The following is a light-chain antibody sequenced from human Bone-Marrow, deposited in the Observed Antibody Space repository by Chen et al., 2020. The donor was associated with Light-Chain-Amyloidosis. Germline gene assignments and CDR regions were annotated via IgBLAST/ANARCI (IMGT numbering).Light chain of an antibody. CDR3: SAKTSSATLYV. CDR2: DVS. J-gene: IGLJ1*01. CDR1: SSDVGGYNF. Sequence: QSALPQPASVSGSPGQSITISCTGTSSDVGGYNFVSWYHQHPGKAPKLMIYDVSTPPSGVANRFSGYKAGNTASLTIAGRQAEDDADYYCSAKTSSATLYVFGIGTKVTVL. V-gene: IGLV2-14*03.